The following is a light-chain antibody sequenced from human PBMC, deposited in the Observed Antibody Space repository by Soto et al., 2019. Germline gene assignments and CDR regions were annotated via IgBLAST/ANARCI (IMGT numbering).Light chain of an antibody. CDR3: KQHNTYPLT. CDR1: QGIRND. CDR2: STS. Sequence: DIQMTQSPSSLSASVGDRVTITCRASQGIRNDLSWYQQKPGKAPKRLIYSTSRLHSGVPSRFSGSGSGAEFTLSISDLQPEDSATYYCKQHNTYPLTFGGGTKVQI. V-gene: IGKV1-17*02. J-gene: IGKJ4*01.